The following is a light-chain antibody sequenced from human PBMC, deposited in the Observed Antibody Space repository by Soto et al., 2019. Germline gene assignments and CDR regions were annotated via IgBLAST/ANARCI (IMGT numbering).Light chain of an antibody. CDR3: CSYALSSTYV. CDR2: EVT. J-gene: IGLJ1*01. CDR1: SSDVGKYNL. V-gene: IGLV2-23*02. Sequence: QSALTQPASVSGSPGQSITISCTGTSSDVGKYNLVSWYQQHPGKAPKLLISEVTKRPSGVSNHFSGSKSGNTASLTISGLQAEDEADYYCCSYALSSTYVFGTGTQLTVL.